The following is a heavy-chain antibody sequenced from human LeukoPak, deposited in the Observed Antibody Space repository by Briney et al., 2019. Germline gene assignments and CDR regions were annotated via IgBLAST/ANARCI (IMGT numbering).Heavy chain of an antibody. J-gene: IGHJ4*02. V-gene: IGHV3-7*01. CDR3: ANLWEMGY. CDR1: GSTFSDYW. D-gene: IGHD5-24*01. CDR2: IKQDGSHS. Sequence: GGSLGLSCAASGSTFSDYWMAWVRQAPGKGLEWVANIKQDGSHSYYADSVRGRFTISRDNAKSSLFLQMNSLRVEDTAVYYCANLWEMGYWGQGTLVTVSS.